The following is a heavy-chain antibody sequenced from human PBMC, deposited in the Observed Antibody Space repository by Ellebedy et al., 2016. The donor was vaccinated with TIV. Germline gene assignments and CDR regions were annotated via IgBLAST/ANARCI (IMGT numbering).Heavy chain of an antibody. J-gene: IGHJ4*02. CDR1: GFTSSNAW. Sequence: GGSLRLSCAASGFTSSNAWMNWVRQAPGKGLEWVGRIKSKTDGGAADYAAPVKGRFTISRDDSKNTLYLQMNSLKTEDTAVYFCTTVYRYNYDSVWGQGTLVTVPS. CDR2: IKSKTDGGAA. CDR3: TTVYRYNYDSV. D-gene: IGHD5-18*01. V-gene: IGHV3-15*01.